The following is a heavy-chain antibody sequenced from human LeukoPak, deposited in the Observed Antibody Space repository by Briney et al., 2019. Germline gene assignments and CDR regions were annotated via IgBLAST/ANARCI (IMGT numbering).Heavy chain of an antibody. J-gene: IGHJ4*02. D-gene: IGHD1-26*01. CDR2: ISSSSSSYI. CDR3: ARDLGYSGSYAFDY. Sequence: GGSLRLSCAASGFTFSSYSMNWVRQAPGKGLEWVSSISSSSSSYIYYADSVKGRFTISRDNAKNSLYLQMNSLRAEDTAVYYCARDLGYSGSYAFDYWGQGTLVTVSS. V-gene: IGHV3-21*01. CDR1: GFTFSSYS.